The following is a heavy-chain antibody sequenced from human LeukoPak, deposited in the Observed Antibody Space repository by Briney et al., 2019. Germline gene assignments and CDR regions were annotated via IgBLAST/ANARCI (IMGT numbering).Heavy chain of an antibody. CDR2: ITSDGST. CDR3: ARAPSEIGGYYPEYFRH. CDR1: GFTFSSYW. V-gene: IGHV3-74*01. J-gene: IGHJ1*01. D-gene: IGHD3-22*01. Sequence: GGSLRLSCAASGFTFSSYWMHWVRHAPGKGLVWVSRITSDGSTNYAGSVKGRFTISRDNAKNTVSLQMNSLRAEDTGVYYCARAPSEIGGYYPEYFRHWGQGTLVTVSS.